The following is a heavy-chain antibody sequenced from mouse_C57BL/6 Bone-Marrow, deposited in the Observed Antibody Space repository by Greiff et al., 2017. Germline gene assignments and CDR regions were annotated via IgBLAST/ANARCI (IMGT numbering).Heavy chain of an antibody. CDR3: ARRDDYGPLDY. V-gene: IGHV1-53*01. CDR2: INPSNGGT. D-gene: IGHD1-1*01. J-gene: IGHJ2*01. Sequence: QVQLKQPGPELVKPGDSVTLSCKASGYTFPSYWMHWVKQRPGQGLEWIGNINPSNGGTNYNEQFKSKATLTVDKSSSTSYMQRSSLTSEDSAVYYCARRDDYGPLDYWGQGTTLTVSS. CDR1: GYTFPSYW.